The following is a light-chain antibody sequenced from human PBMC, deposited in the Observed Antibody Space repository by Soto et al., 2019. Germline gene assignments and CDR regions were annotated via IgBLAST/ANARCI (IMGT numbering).Light chain of an antibody. CDR2: GAS. Sequence: RARSSTPLSLSPGERVTLSCRGSQSVATNLAWYQQKPGQAPRLLIYGASTRATGIPARFSGSGSGTEFTLTISSLQSEDFAVYYCQHYNNWPPITFGQGTRLEIK. J-gene: IGKJ5*01. V-gene: IGKV3-15*01. CDR1: QSVATN. CDR3: QHYNNWPPIT.